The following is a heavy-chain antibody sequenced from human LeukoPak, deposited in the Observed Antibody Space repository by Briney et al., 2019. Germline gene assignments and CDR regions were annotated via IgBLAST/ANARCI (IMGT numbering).Heavy chain of an antibody. D-gene: IGHD2-2*01. CDR2: ISSRSNYI. CDR1: GFTFSSYT. V-gene: IGHV3-21*01. Sequence: GGSLRLSCAASGFTFSSYTMNWVRQAPGKGLEGVSSISSRSNYIYYADSVKGRFTISRDSAKNSLYLQMNSLRAEETAVYYCARDAYCSTTSCKEYFDLWGRGTLVTVSS. CDR3: ARDAYCSTTSCKEYFDL. J-gene: IGHJ2*01.